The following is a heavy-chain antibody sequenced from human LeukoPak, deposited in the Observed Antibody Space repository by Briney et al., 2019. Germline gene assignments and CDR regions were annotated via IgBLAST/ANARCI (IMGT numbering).Heavy chain of an antibody. D-gene: IGHD6-13*01. CDR2: ISYDRSNK. CDR3: AKDTAAGSASP. Sequence: SGGSLRLSCAASGFTFSSYGMHWVRQAPGKGLEWVAVISYDRSNKYYADSVKGRFTISRDNSKNTLYLRMNSLRAEDTAVYYCAKDTAAGSASPWGQGTLVTVSS. CDR1: GFTFSSYG. J-gene: IGHJ5*02. V-gene: IGHV3-30*18.